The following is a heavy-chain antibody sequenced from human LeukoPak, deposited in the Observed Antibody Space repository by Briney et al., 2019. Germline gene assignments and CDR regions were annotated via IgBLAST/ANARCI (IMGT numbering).Heavy chain of an antibody. V-gene: IGHV3-74*01. Sequence: GGSLRLSCAASGYTFSIYCMHWVRQAPGKGPMWVSRICPDGTVTNYADSVKGRFTVSRDSAKNSLYLQMNSLRPEDTALYYCVKDMNPGGADVWGQGTTVTVFS. CDR2: ICPDGTVT. CDR1: GYTFSIYC. J-gene: IGHJ6*02. D-gene: IGHD3-10*01. CDR3: VKDMNPGGADV.